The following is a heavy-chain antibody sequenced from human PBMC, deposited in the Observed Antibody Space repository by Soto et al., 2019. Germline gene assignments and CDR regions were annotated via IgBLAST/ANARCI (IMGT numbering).Heavy chain of an antibody. CDR2: IYYSGST. D-gene: IGHD3-22*01. CDR1: GGSISSGDYY. CDR3: ARDEAYDSSGYHAC. J-gene: IGHJ4*02. Sequence: SETLSLTCTVSGGSISSGDYYWSWIRQPPGKGLEWIGYIYYSGSTYYNPSLKSRVTISVDTSKNQFSLKLSSVTAADTAVYYCARDEAYDSSGYHACWGQGTLVTVSS. V-gene: IGHV4-30-4*01.